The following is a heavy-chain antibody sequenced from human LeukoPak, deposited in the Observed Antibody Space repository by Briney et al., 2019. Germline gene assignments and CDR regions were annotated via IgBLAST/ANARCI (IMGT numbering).Heavy chain of an antibody. V-gene: IGHV4-39*01. CDR2: ICYSGST. D-gene: IGHD4-17*01. Sequence: SETLSLTCTVSGGSISSSSYCWGWIRQPPGKGLEWIGNICYSGSTYYNLSLKRRVTISVDTSKNQFSLKLSSVTAADTAVYYCASRPTAGDYVDYWGQGTLVTVSS. CDR1: GGSISSSSYC. CDR3: ASRPTAGDYVDY. J-gene: IGHJ4*02.